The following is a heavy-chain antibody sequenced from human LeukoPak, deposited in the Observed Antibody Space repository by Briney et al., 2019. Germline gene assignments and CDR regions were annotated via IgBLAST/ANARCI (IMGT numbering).Heavy chain of an antibody. V-gene: IGHV3-21*01. Sequence: GGSLRLSCAASGFTFSRYSMNWVRQAPGKGPEWVPSISPSSTYIYYADSVRGRLTISRDNAKNSLYLQMDSLRAEDTAVYYCARANQMLYPNYYYYLDVWGKGTTVSVSS. CDR3: ARANQMLYPNYYYYLDV. CDR2: ISPSSTYI. J-gene: IGHJ6*03. D-gene: IGHD2-2*02. CDR1: GFTFSRYS.